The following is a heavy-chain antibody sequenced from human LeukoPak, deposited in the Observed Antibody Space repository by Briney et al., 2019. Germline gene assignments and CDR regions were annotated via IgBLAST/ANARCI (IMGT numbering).Heavy chain of an antibody. CDR2: ISWNGGST. CDR3: VRDRAMVRGVMGDAFDV. V-gene: IGHV3-20*01. J-gene: IGHJ3*01. D-gene: IGHD3-10*01. Sequence: GGSLRLSCAASGFTFDDYAMHWVRQAPGKGLEWVSGISWNGGSTGYADSVKGRFTISRDNAKDSLYLQMDSLRGEDTALYQCVRDRAMVRGVMGDAFDVWGQGTMVTVSS. CDR1: GFTFDDYA.